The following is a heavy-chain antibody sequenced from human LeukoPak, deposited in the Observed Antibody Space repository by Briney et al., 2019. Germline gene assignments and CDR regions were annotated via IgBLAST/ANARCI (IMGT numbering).Heavy chain of an antibody. D-gene: IGHD2-15*01. J-gene: IGHJ6*04. V-gene: IGHV1-69*13. Sequence: GASVKVSCKASGGTFSSYAISWVRQAPGQGLEWMGGIIPIFGTANYAQKFQGRVTITADESTSTAYMEPSSLRSEDTAVYYCARAYCSGGSCYEYYYYYYGMDVWGKGTTVTVSS. CDR2: IIPIFGTA. CDR1: GGTFSSYA. CDR3: ARAYCSGGSCYEYYYYYYGMDV.